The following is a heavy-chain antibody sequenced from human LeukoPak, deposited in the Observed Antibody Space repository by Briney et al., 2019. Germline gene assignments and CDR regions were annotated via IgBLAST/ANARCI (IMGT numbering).Heavy chain of an antibody. J-gene: IGHJ5*02. CDR1: GFTVSSNY. D-gene: IGHD5-12*01. V-gene: IGHV3-66*01. CDR2: IYSGGST. CDR3: ARDANSGYNNEGDWFDP. Sequence: GGSLRLSCAASGFTVSSNYMSWVRQAPGKGLEWVSVIYSGGSTYYADSVKGRFTISRDNSKNTLYLQMNSLRAEDTAVYYCARDANSGYNNEGDWFDPWGQGTLVAVSS.